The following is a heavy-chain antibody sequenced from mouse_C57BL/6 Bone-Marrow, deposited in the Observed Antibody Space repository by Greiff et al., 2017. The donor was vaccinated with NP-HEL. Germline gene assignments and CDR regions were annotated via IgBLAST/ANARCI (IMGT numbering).Heavy chain of an antibody. CDR2: IYPRSGNT. CDR1: GYTFTSYG. V-gene: IGHV1-81*01. J-gene: IGHJ4*01. Sequence: QVQLKQSGAELARPGASVKLSCKASGYTFTSYGISWVKQRTGQGLEWIGEIYPRSGNTYYNEKFKGKATLTADKSSSTAYMALRSLTSEDSAVYFCARLGYYGSEYYYAMDYWGQGTSVTVSS. D-gene: IGHD1-1*01. CDR3: ARLGYYGSEYYYAMDY.